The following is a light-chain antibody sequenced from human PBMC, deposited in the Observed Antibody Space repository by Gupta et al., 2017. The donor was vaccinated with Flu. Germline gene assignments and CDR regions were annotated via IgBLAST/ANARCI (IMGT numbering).Light chain of an antibody. CDR2: SNN. J-gene: IGLJ2*01. CDR1: SSNIGDNP. Sequence: RVTISCFGGSSNIGDNPVNWYRQLPGAAPTRLSYSNNQRPSGVPDRFSGSKSGTSASLAISGLQSEDEADYSCAAWDDSLRGVLFGGGTKLTV. V-gene: IGLV1-44*01. CDR3: AAWDDSLRGVL.